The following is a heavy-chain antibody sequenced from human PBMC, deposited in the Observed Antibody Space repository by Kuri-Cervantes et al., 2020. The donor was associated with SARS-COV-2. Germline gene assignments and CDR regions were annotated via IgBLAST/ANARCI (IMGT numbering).Heavy chain of an antibody. D-gene: IGHD1-1*01. CDR3: ARVAGEGPIYYYYMDV. Sequence: GESLKISCGAPGFTFKTYTMNWVRQAPGKALQWISSISGSGSYIYYADSLRGRFTISRDDAKNSLYLQMNSLRAEDTAVYFCARVAGEGPIYYYYMDVWGKGTTVTVSS. V-gene: IGHV3-21*01. CDR1: GFTFKTYT. CDR2: ISGSGSYI. J-gene: IGHJ6*03.